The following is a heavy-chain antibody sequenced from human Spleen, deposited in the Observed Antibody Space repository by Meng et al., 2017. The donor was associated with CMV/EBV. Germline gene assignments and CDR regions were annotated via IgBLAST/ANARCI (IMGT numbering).Heavy chain of an antibody. Sequence: VQLQESSPGLVKPSQTLSLTCTVSDGFTTSDDYYWSWIRQPPGKGLEWIGYIHYSGTTYYNPSLKNRIAISLDTSKNQFSLNLNSVTAADAAVYYCARDSPGGYGYFDSWGQGTLVTVSS. D-gene: IGHD5-12*01. CDR1: DGFTTSDDYY. J-gene: IGHJ4*02. CDR2: IHYSGTT. CDR3: ARDSPGGYGYFDS. V-gene: IGHV4-30-4*01.